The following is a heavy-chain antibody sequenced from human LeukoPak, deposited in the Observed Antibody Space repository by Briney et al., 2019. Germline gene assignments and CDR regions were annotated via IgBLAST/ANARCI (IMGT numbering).Heavy chain of an antibody. D-gene: IGHD3-22*01. V-gene: IGHV4-31*03. CDR1: GGSISSGGYY. Sequence: SQTLSLTCTVSGGSISSGGYYWSWIRQHPGKGLEWIGYIYYSGSTYYNPSLKSRVTISVDTSKNQFSLKLSSVTAADTAVYYCARTSTYYYDSSGYYPLDYWGQGTLVTVSS. CDR2: IYYSGST. CDR3: ARTSTYYYDSSGYYPLDY. J-gene: IGHJ4*02.